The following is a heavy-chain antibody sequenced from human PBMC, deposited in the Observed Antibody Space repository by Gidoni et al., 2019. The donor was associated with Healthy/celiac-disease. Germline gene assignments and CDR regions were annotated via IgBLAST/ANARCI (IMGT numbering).Heavy chain of an antibody. CDR3: ARAETEPGWFGELSSANDY. V-gene: IGHV3-21*01. Sequence: EVQLVESGGGLVKPGGSLRLSCAASGFPFSSYSMNWVRQAPGKGLEWVSSISSSSSYIYYADSVKGRFTISRDNAKNSLYLQMNSLRAEDTAVYYCARAETEPGWFGELSSANDYWGQGTLVTVSS. CDR1: GFPFSSYS. D-gene: IGHD3-10*01. J-gene: IGHJ4*02. CDR2: ISSSSSYI.